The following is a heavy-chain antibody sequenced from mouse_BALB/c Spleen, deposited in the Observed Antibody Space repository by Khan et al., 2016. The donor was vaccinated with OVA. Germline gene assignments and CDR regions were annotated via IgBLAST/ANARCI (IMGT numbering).Heavy chain of an antibody. Sequence: QIQLVQSGPELKKPGETVKISCKASGYTFTNYGMNWVKQAPGKGLKWMGWRHTNTGEPTYAEEFKRRIAITLETYASTTFLQINNLKHEDTATYFGARISIYYGDFDVWGAGTTVTVSS. J-gene: IGHJ1*01. V-gene: IGHV9-3*02. CDR3: ARISIYYGDFDV. D-gene: IGHD2-13*01. CDR2: RHTNTGEP. CDR1: GYTFTNYG.